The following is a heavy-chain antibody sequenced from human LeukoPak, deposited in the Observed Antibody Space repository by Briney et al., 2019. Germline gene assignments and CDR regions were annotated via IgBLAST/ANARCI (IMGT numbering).Heavy chain of an antibody. J-gene: IGHJ5*02. D-gene: IGHD3-10*01. CDR2: INPNSGGT. V-gene: IGHV1-2*02. CDR1: GYTFTGYY. CDR3: ARDVGGSGSYPS. Sequence: GASVKVSCNASGYTFTGYYMHWVRQAPGQGLEWMGWINPNSGGTNYAQKFQGRVTMTRDTSISTAYMELSRLRSDDTAVYYCARDVGGSGSYPSWGQGTLVTVSS.